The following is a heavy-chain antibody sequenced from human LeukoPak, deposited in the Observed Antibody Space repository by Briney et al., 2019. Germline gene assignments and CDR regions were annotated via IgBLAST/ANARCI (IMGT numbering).Heavy chain of an antibody. Sequence: PGGSLRLSCAASGFTFSSYSMNWVRQAPGKGLEWVPFISTSSSYMYYADSVKGRFTISRDNAKNSLYLQMDSLRAEDTAVYYCARSTWSTDAFDIWGQGTMVTVSS. J-gene: IGHJ3*02. D-gene: IGHD1-1*01. CDR1: GFTFSSYS. CDR3: ARSTWSTDAFDI. CDR2: ISTSSSYM. V-gene: IGHV3-21*01.